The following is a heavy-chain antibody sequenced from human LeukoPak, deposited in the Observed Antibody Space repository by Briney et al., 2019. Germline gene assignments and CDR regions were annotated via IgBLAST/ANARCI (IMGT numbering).Heavy chain of an antibody. CDR2: INKDGSEK. CDR3: ATYTQYFGAPGTDY. V-gene: IGHV3-7*01. J-gene: IGHJ4*02. CDR1: GFTFSDYW. D-gene: IGHD3-10*01. Sequence: TGGSLRLSCAVSGFTFSDYWMRWVRQAPGKGLKWVASINKDGSEKQYVDSVKGRFTISRDNAKNSVYLQMTSLGAEDTAVYYCATYTQYFGAPGTDYWGLGTLVTVSS.